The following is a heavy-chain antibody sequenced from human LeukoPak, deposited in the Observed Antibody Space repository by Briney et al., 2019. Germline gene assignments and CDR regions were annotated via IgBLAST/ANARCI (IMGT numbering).Heavy chain of an antibody. Sequence: GGSLRLSCAASGFTVSSNYMSWVRQAPGKGLEWVSAIYSGGRTSYADSVKGRFTISRDNSKNTLYLQRNSRRAEDTAVYYCARESNSGYYLSYWGQGTLVTVSS. CDR2: IYSGGRT. J-gene: IGHJ4*02. D-gene: IGHD3-22*01. CDR1: GFTVSSNY. CDR3: ARESNSGYYLSY. V-gene: IGHV3-66*01.